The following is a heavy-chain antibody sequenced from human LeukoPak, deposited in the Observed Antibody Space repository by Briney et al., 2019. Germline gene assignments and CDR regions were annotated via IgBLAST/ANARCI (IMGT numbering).Heavy chain of an antibody. CDR2: FDPEDGET. CDR1: GYTLTELS. V-gene: IGHV1-24*01. Sequence: EASVKVSCKVSGYTLTELSMHWVRQAPGKGLEWMGGFDPEDGETIYAQKFQGRVTMTEDTSTDTAYMELSSLRSDDTAVYYCARDQGRLGYCSSTSCYGGDYWGQGTLVTVSS. D-gene: IGHD2-2*01. CDR3: ARDQGRLGYCSSTSCYGGDY. J-gene: IGHJ4*02.